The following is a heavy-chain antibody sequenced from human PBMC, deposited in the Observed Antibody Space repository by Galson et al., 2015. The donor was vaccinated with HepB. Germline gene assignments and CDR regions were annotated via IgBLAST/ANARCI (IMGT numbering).Heavy chain of an antibody. V-gene: IGHV1-18*01. J-gene: IGHJ4*02. CDR3: TRSMNEYSNSPGDC. Sequence: SVKVSCKASGYIFTNYGISWVRQAPGQGLEWVGWVSTYNVNPNYAQNYAQKVQGRVTLTTDTVTSTAYMELRRLKSDDTAIYYCTRSMNEYSNSPGDCWGQGTLVTVSS. CDR2: VSTYNVNP. D-gene: IGHD6-6*01. CDR1: GYIFTNYG.